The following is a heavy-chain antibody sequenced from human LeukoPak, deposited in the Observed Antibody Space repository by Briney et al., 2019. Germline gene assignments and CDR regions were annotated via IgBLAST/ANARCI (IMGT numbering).Heavy chain of an antibody. J-gene: IGHJ4*02. CDR1: GFTFSSYS. CDR3: ARDPSPPYSYGSRYDSSGYYSNY. Sequence: GGSLRLSCAASGFTFSSYSMNWVRQAPGKGLEWVSSISSSSYIYYADSVKGRFTISRDNAKNSLYLQMNSLRAEDTAVYYCARDPSPPYSYGSRYDSSGYYSNYWGQGTLVTVSS. D-gene: IGHD3-22*01. V-gene: IGHV3-21*01. CDR2: ISSSSYI.